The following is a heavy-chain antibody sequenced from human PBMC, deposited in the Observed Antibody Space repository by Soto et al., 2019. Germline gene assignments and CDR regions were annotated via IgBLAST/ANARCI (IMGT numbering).Heavy chain of an antibody. CDR1: GDTFTKYD. J-gene: IGHJ5*02. V-gene: IGHV1-8*01. D-gene: IGHD3-22*01. CDR3: ARWAYYYDSSGHS. Sequence: ASVKVSCKAPGDTFTKYDINWVRQASGQGLEWMGWMNPYTGNADYAQKFQGRVTMTRNTSISTAYMELSGLTSEDTAVYYCARWAYYYDSSGHSWGPGTPVTVSS. CDR2: MNPYTGNA.